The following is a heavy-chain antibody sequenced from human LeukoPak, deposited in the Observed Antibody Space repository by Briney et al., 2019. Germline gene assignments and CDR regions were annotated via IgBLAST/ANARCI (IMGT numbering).Heavy chain of an antibody. D-gene: IGHD6-13*01. Sequence: ASVKVSCKASGYTFTSYGISWVRQAPGQGLEWMGWISAYNGNTNYAQKLQGRVTMTTDTSTITAYMELRSLRSDDTAVYYCARDPRKYSSSWYINFDYWGQGTLVTVSS. CDR1: GYTFTSYG. V-gene: IGHV1-18*01. CDR3: ARDPRKYSSSWYINFDY. CDR2: ISAYNGNT. J-gene: IGHJ4*02.